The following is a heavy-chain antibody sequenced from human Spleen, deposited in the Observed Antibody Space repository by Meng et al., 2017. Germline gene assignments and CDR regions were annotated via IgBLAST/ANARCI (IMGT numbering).Heavy chain of an antibody. V-gene: IGHV1-2*02. J-gene: IGHJ3*02. CDR2: INPNSGGT. D-gene: IGHD6-13*01. CDR1: GYTLTGYY. CDR3: ATWAVQDSSSGKAFDI. Sequence: ASVKVSCKASGYTLTGYYMHWVRQAPGQGLEWMGWINPNSGGTNYAQKFQGRVTMTRDTSIRTAYMELSSLRSEDTAVYYCATWAVQDSSSGKAFDIWGQGTMVTVSS.